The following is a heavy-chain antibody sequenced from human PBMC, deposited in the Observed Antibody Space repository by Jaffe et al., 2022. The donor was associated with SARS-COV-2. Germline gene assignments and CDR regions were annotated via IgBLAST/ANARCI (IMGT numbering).Heavy chain of an antibody. CDR2: INTNTGNP. CDR1: GYSFSSYS. D-gene: IGHD6-19*01. J-gene: IGHJ4*02. V-gene: IGHV7-4-1*02. Sequence: QVQLVQSGSELKKPGASVKVSCKASGYSFSSYSLNWVRQAPGQGLEWMGWINTNTGNPTYVQGFTGRFVFSLDTSVSTAYLQISSLEAEDTAVYYCARDNFRPGITVAGTLDLWGQGTLVTVSS. CDR3: ARDNFRPGITVAGTLDL.